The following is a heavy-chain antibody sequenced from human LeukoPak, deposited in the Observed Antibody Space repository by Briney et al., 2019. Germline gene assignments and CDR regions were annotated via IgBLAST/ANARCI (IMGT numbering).Heavy chain of an antibody. D-gene: IGHD6-13*01. CDR2: ISYDGSNK. CDR3: ARDPLSSSSFDL. J-gene: IGHJ4*02. V-gene: IGHV3-30*04. Sequence: GRSLRLSCAASGFTFSSYAMHWVRQAPGKGLEWVAVISYDGSNKYYADSVKGRFTISRDNSKNTLYLQMNSLRAEDTAVYYCARDPLSSSSFDLWGQGTLVTVSS. CDR1: GFTFSSYA.